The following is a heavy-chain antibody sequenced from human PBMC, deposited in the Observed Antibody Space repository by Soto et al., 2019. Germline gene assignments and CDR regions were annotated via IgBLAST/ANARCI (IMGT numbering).Heavy chain of an antibody. D-gene: IGHD1-26*01. CDR3: ASRERVDAFDI. CDR1: GGTFSSYA. J-gene: IGHJ3*02. CDR2: IIPILGSA. V-gene: IGHV1-69*01. Sequence: QVQLVQSGAEVKKPGSSVKVSCKASGGTFSSYAISWVRQAPGQGLEWMGGIIPILGSAKYAQKFQDRVTITADESTSTTYMELSSLRSEVAAVYYCASRERVDAFDIWGQGTMVTVSS.